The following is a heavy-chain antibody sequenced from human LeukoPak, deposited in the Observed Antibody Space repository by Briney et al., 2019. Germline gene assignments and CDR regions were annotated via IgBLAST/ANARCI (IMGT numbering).Heavy chain of an antibody. CDR2: IHTSGST. D-gene: IGHD6-19*01. Sequence: PSGTLSLTCTVSGGSIKNYYWIWIRQPAGKGLEWIGRIHTSGSTNYNPSLKSRLTVSVDTSKNQFSLRLTSVTAADTAVYYCARDGGSGWYDYWGQGILVTVSS. V-gene: IGHV4-4*07. J-gene: IGHJ4*02. CDR1: GGSIKNYY. CDR3: ARDGGSGWYDY.